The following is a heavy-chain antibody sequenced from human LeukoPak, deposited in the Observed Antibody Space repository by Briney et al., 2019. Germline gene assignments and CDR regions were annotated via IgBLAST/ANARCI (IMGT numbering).Heavy chain of an antibody. V-gene: IGHV1-18*01. CDR1: GYTFTSYG. CDR3: ASTSGAAAGKGWFDP. CDR2: ISAYNGNT. J-gene: IGHJ5*02. D-gene: IGHD6-13*01. Sequence: ASVKVCCKASGYTFTSYGISWVRQAPGQGLEWMGWISAYNGNTNYAQKLQGRVTMTTDTSTSTAYMELRSLRSDDTAVYYCASTSGAAAGKGWFDPWGQGTLVTVSS.